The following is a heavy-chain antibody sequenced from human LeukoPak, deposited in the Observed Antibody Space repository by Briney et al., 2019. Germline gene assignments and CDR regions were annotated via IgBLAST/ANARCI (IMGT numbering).Heavy chain of an antibody. CDR1: GGTFSSYA. CDR3: ARGRGATVITTLDY. Sequence: SVKVSCKASGGTFSSYAISWVRQAPGQGLEWMGRIIPILGIANYAQKFQGRVTITADKSTSTAYMELSSLRSEDTAVYYCARGRGATVITTLDYWGQGTLVTVSS. J-gene: IGHJ4*02. CDR2: IIPILGIA. V-gene: IGHV1-69*04. D-gene: IGHD4-17*01.